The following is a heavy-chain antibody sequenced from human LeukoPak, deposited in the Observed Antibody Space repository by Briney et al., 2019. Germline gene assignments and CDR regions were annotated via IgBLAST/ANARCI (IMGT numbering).Heavy chain of an antibody. Sequence: SETLSLTCTVSGGSISSSSYYWGWIRQPPGKGLEWIGSIYYSGSTYYNPSLKSRVTISVDTSKNQFSLKLSSVTAADTAVYYCARSIAVAGGDYWGQGTLVTVSS. D-gene: IGHD6-19*01. CDR2: IYYSGST. V-gene: IGHV4-39*01. CDR1: GGSISSSSYY. CDR3: ARSIAVAGGDY. J-gene: IGHJ4*02.